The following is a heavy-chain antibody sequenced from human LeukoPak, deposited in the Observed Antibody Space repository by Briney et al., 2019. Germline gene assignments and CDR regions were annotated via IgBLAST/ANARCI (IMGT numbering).Heavy chain of an antibody. CDR2: ISGSGGST. D-gene: IGHD3-10*01. CDR3: AKDDTMVRGLITSTFDY. Sequence: GGSLRLSCAASGFTFSSYSMNWVRQAPGKGLEWVSTISGSGGSTYYADSVKGRFTISRDNSKNTLYLQMNSLRAEDTAVYYCAKDDTMVRGLITSTFDYWGQGTLVTVSS. V-gene: IGHV3-23*01. CDR1: GFTFSSYS. J-gene: IGHJ4*02.